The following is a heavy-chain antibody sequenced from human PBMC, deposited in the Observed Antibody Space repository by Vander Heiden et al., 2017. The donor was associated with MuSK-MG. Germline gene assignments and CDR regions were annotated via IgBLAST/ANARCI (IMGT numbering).Heavy chain of an antibody. V-gene: IGHV4-39*01. CDR2: IYYSGST. Sequence: QLQLQESGPGLVKPSETLSLTCTVPGGSISSSSYYGGWIRQPPGKGLEWIGSIYYSGSTYYNPSLKSRVTISVDTSKNQFSLKLSSVTAADTAVYYCARHVVVPAASSLYYYYMDVWGKGTTGTVAS. J-gene: IGHJ6*03. CDR3: ARHVVVPAASSLYYYYMDV. CDR1: GGSISSSSYY. D-gene: IGHD2-2*01.